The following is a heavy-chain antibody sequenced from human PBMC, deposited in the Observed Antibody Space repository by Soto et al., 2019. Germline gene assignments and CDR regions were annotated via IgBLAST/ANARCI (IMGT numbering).Heavy chain of an antibody. Sequence: QVQLVESGGGVVQPGRSLRLSCVASGFTFSTHGMHWVRQAPGKGLEWVAVISFDGRKSYYGGSVKGRYTISRDNSKNTVYLQVNSLRAEDTAVYCCAKDGGSSPRFDNWGQGILVAVSS. CDR1: GFTFSTHG. V-gene: IGHV3-30*18. D-gene: IGHD1-26*01. J-gene: IGHJ4*02. CDR2: ISFDGRKS. CDR3: AKDGGSSPRFDN.